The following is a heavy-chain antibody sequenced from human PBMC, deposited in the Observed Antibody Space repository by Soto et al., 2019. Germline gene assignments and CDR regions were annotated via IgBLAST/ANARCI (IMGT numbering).Heavy chain of an antibody. J-gene: IGHJ6*02. D-gene: IGHD3-3*01. CDR2: MNPNSGNT. Sequence: ASVKVSCKASGYTFTSYDINWVRQATGQGLEWMGWMNPNSGNTGYAQKFQGRVTMTRNTSISTAYMELSSLRSEDTAVYYCARSNWGSYDFWSGYYTGRREYGMDVWGQGTTVTVYS. V-gene: IGHV1-8*01. CDR1: GYTFTSYD. CDR3: ARSNWGSYDFWSGYYTGRREYGMDV.